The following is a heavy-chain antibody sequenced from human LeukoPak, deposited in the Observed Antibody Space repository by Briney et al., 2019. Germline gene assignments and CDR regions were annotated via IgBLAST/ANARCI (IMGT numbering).Heavy chain of an antibody. CDR3: ARDEYYYDGSGKNYMDV. CDR2: ISTSGSTI. V-gene: IGHV3-48*03. Sequence: PGGSLRLSCVASGFTFSSYEMNWVRQAPGKGLEWVSYISTSGSTIYYADSVEGRFTISRDNAKNSLYLQMNSLRAEDTAVYYCARDEYYYDGSGKNYMDVWGKGTTVTVSS. D-gene: IGHD3-22*01. J-gene: IGHJ6*03. CDR1: GFTFSSYE.